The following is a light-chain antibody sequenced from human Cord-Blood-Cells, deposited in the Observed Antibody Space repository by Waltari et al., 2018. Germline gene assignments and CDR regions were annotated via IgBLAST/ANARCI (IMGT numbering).Light chain of an antibody. CDR3: QQYYSTPPT. J-gene: IGKJ1*01. CDR2: WAS. V-gene: IGKV4-1*01. Sequence: DIVMTQSPDSLAVSLGESATINRKSSQSVLYSSNNKNYLAWYQQKPGQPPKLLIYWASTRESGVPDRFSGSGSGTDFTLTISSLQAEDVAVYYCQQYYSTPPTFGQGTKVEIK. CDR1: QSVLYSSNNKNY.